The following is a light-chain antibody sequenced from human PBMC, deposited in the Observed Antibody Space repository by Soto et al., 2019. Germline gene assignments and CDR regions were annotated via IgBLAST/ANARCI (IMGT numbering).Light chain of an antibody. CDR2: AAS. V-gene: IGKV1-9*01. Sequence: IQFTQSPSFLSASVGDRVTIACRASQGISSYLAWFQQKPGRAPKLLVYAASTLQSGVPSRFSGSGSGTEFTLTISSMQPEDFATYYCQQRKDYPLTFGGGTKVDIK. CDR3: QQRKDYPLT. CDR1: QGISSY. J-gene: IGKJ4*01.